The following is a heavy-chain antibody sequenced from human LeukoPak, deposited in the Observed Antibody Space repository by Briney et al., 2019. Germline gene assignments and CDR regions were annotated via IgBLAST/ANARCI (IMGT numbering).Heavy chain of an antibody. D-gene: IGHD3-9*01. CDR2: INPNSGGT. CDR3: ARVVRYFDWLLLDAFDI. J-gene: IGHJ3*02. Sequence: GASVKVSCKASGYTFTGYYMHWVRQAPGQGLEWMGWINPNSGGTNYAQKFQGRVTMTRDTSISTAYMELSRLRSDDTAVYYCARVVRYFDWLLLDAFDIWGQGTVVTVSS. V-gene: IGHV1-2*02. CDR1: GYTFTGYY.